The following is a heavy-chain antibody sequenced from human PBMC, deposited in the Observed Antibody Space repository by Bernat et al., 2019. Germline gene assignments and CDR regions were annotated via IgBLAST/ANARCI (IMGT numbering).Heavy chain of an antibody. CDR2: ISSSSSYT. Sequence: QVQLVESGGGLVKPGGSLRLSCAASGFTFSDYYMRWIRQAPGKGLELVSSISSSSSYTNYADSVKGRFTISRDNAKNSLYLQMNSLRAEDTAVYYCARVGIWFGELLSPVDYWGQGTLVTVSS. CDR1: GFTFSDYY. V-gene: IGHV3-11*05. J-gene: IGHJ4*02. CDR3: ARVGIWFGELLSPVDY. D-gene: IGHD3-10*01.